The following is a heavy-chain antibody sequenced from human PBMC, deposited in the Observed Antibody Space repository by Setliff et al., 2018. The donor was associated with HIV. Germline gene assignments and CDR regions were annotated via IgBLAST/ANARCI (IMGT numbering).Heavy chain of an antibody. CDR2: VYYSGNT. Sequence: SETLSLTCTVSGGSITGYYWSWIRQPPGKGLEWIGWVYYSGNTRYNPSLKSRVTISLDTSKNRFSLKLSSVTAADTAVYYCARGKGGLVGPAEFDYWGPGTLVTVSS. V-gene: IGHV4-59*08. CDR1: GGSITGYY. CDR3: ARGKGGLVGPAEFDY. J-gene: IGHJ4*02. D-gene: IGHD1-26*01.